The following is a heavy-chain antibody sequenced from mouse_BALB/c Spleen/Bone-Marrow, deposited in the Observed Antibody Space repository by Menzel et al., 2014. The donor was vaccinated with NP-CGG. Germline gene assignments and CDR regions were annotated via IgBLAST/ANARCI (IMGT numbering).Heavy chain of an antibody. Sequence: EVKVEESGGDLVQPGGSMKLSCVASGFTFNNYCMNWVRQSPEKGLEWVAEIRLKSNYYATHFAESVKGRFTLSRDDSKSSVHLQMNNLRPEDTGIYYCTRIFYYGTSYWYFDVWGAGTTVTVSS. CDR1: GFTFNNYC. D-gene: IGHD1-1*01. V-gene: IGHV6-6*02. J-gene: IGHJ1*01. CDR2: IRLKSNYYAT. CDR3: TRIFYYGTSYWYFDV.